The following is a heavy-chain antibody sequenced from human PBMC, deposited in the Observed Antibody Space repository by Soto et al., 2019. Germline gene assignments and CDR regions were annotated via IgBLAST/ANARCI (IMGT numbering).Heavy chain of an antibody. V-gene: IGHV3-7*02. CDR3: AGGTGWFIVD. CDR1: GFTFSSYW. CDR2: IKQDGTEK. Sequence: GGSLRLSCAASGFTFSSYWMNWVRQAPGKGLEWVANIKQDGTEKNYVDSVKDRFTISRDNAKSSLHLQLNSLRADDTAVYYCAGGTGWFIVDWGQGTLVTVSS. J-gene: IGHJ4*02. D-gene: IGHD6-19*01.